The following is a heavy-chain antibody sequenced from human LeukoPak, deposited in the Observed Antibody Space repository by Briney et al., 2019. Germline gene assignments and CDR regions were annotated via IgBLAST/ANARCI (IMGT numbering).Heavy chain of an antibody. V-gene: IGHV3-30*18. Sequence: GGSLRLSCAASGISFSDYGMHWVRQAPGRGLEWVAVITFDGHNKFYSDSVKGRFTVSRDNSKNTLYLQMNSLRAEDTAVYYCAKVWSPSGWFWGYFDYWGQGTLVTVSS. CDR2: ITFDGHNK. CDR3: AKVWSPSGWFWGYFDY. D-gene: IGHD6-19*01. CDR1: GISFSDYG. J-gene: IGHJ4*02.